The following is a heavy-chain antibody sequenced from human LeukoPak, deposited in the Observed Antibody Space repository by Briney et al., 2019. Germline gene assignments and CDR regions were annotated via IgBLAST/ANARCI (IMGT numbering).Heavy chain of an antibody. CDR2: IKEDGSEK. Sequence: GGSLTLSCEASGFTFSTYWMSWVRQAPGKGLEWVANIKEDGSEKYYLDSVKGRFTISRDNAKNSLYLQMNSLRAEDTAVYYCASGYYSRRFDYWGQGTLVTVSS. D-gene: IGHD3-22*01. V-gene: IGHV3-7*01. CDR3: ASGYYSRRFDY. J-gene: IGHJ4*02. CDR1: GFTFSTYW.